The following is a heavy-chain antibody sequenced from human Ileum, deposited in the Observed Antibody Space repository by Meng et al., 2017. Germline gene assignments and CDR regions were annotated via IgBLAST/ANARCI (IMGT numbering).Heavy chain of an antibody. Sequence: QVQLMESGGGVVQPGKSLTLSCVGSGFTFRNYAIHWVRQAPGKGLEWVALISYDGSVAYYSGSVKGRLTVSRDKSKDTVYLQMNTLKTEDTAVYFCATGGAYYFDSWGQGALVTVSS. J-gene: IGHJ4*02. CDR3: ATGGAYYFDS. D-gene: IGHD4-17*01. CDR2: ISYDGSVA. V-gene: IGHV3-30*03. CDR1: GFTFRNYA.